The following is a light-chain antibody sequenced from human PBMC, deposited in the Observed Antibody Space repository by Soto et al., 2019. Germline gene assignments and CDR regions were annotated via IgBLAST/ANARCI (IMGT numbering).Light chain of an antibody. CDR1: SSDVGGYNY. CDR2: DVS. V-gene: IGLV2-11*01. J-gene: IGLJ2*01. CDR3: CSYAGSYTVV. Sequence: QSALTQTRSVSGSPGQSVTISCTGTSSDVGGYNYVSWYQQHPGKAPKLMIYDVSKRPSGVPDRFSGSKSGNTASLTSSGLQAEDEADYYCCSYAGSYTVVFGGGTKLTVL.